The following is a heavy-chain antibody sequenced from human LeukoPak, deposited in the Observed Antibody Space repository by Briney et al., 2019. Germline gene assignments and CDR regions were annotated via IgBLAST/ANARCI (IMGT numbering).Heavy chain of an antibody. CDR1: GGSISSYY. J-gene: IGHJ4*02. CDR3: ARVYRKTYRWNDQPDY. CDR2: FHYSGST. V-gene: IGHV4-59*12. Sequence: SETLSLTCTVSGGSISSYYWSWIRQPPGKGLEWIGTFHYSGSTYYNPSLKSRVTISVNMPKNQFSLKLNSVTAADTAVYYCARVYRKTYRWNDQPDYWGQGTLVTVSS. D-gene: IGHD1-20*01.